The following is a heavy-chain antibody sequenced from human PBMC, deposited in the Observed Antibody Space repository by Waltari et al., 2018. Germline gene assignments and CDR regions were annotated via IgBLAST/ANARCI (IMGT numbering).Heavy chain of an antibody. V-gene: IGHV4-39*01. D-gene: IGHD2-8*02. CDR2: IYYSGST. Sequence: QLQLQESGPGLVKPSETLSLTCTVSGGSISSSSYYWGWIRPPPGKGLEWIGSIYYSGSTYYNPSLKSRVTISVDTSKNQFSLKLSSVTAADTVVYYCARLWSPTAFDIWGQGTMVTVSS. CDR3: ARLWSPTAFDI. J-gene: IGHJ3*02. CDR1: GGSISSSSYY.